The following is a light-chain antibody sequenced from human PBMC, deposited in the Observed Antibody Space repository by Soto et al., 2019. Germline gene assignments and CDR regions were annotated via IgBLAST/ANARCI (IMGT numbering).Light chain of an antibody. Sequence: DIQMTQSPSTLSASVGDRVTITCRASQTISSWLAWYQQKPGKAPNLLIYDASSLQSGVPSRFSGSGSGTQFTLTISSLQPEDFATYYCQQANSFPLTFGGGTKVDIK. V-gene: IGKV1-5*01. CDR2: DAS. CDR1: QTISSW. J-gene: IGKJ4*01. CDR3: QQANSFPLT.